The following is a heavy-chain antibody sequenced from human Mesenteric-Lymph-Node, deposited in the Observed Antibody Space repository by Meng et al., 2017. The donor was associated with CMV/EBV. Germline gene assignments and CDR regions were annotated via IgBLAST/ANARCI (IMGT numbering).Heavy chain of an antibody. V-gene: IGHV1-69*06. CDR3: ARVRYFDWDQYYFDY. CDR1: GGPFSSYA. D-gene: IGHD3-9*01. CDR2: IIPIFGTA. J-gene: IGHJ4*02. Sequence: SGGPFSSYAISWVRQAPGQGLEWMGGIIPIFGTANYAQKFQGRVTITADKSTSTAYMELSSLRSEDTAVYYCARVRYFDWDQYYFDYWGQGTLVTVSS.